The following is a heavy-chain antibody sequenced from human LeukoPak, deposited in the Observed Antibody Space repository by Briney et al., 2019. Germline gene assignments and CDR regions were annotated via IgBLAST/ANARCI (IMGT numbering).Heavy chain of an antibody. CDR3: AREALRYCSSTSCSNWFDP. J-gene: IGHJ5*02. V-gene: IGHV4-59*01. D-gene: IGHD2-2*01. Sequence: SETPSLTCTVSGGSISSYYWSWIRQPPGKGLEWIGYIYYSGSTNYNPSLKSRVTISVDTSKNQFSLKLSSVTAADTAVYYCAREALRYCSSTSCSNWFDPWGQGTLVTVSS. CDR1: GGSISSYY. CDR2: IYYSGST.